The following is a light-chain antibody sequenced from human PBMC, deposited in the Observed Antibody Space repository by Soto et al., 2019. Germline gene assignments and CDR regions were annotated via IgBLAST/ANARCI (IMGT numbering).Light chain of an antibody. CDR3: QQYNNWPRT. CDR2: GAS. V-gene: IGKV3D-15*01. J-gene: IGKJ1*01. Sequence: EIVLTQSPGTLSLSPGERGTLSCRASQSVSSSNLAWYQQKPGQAPRLLIYGASIRATGIPDRFSGSGSGTEFTLTISSLQSEDFAVYYCQQYNNWPRTFGQGTKV. CDR1: QSVSSSN.